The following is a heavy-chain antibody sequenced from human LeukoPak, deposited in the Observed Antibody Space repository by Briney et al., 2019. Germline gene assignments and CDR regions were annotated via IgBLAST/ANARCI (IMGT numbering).Heavy chain of an antibody. CDR3: ARGGYYNILTGFRGRFLGFDY. J-gene: IGHJ4*02. D-gene: IGHD3-9*01. CDR2: MNPTSGNT. CDR1: GYTFTDYG. V-gene: IGHV1-8*01. Sequence: ASVTVSCKASGYTFTDYGINWVRQASGQGLEWMGWMNPTSGNTGYAQKFQGRVTMTRDTSESTAYMELSSLRAEDTAVYYCARGGYYNILTGFRGRFLGFDYWGQGTLVTVSS.